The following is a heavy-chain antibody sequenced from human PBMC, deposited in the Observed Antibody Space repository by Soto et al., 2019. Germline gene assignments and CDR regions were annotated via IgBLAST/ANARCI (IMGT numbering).Heavy chain of an antibody. CDR2: IYTNGIP. Sequence: SETLSLTCTVSGDSISNYYWSWIRQPAGKGLEWIGRIYTNGIPDYNPSLNSRVTISIDTSKNRFSLKVTSVTAADTAVYYCARERREEIHSGYDIDYWGQGALVTVSS. D-gene: IGHD5-12*01. CDR1: GDSISNYY. CDR3: ARERREEIHSGYDIDY. V-gene: IGHV4-4*07. J-gene: IGHJ4*02.